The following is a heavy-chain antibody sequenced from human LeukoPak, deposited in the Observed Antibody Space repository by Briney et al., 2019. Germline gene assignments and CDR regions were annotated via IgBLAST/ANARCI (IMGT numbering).Heavy chain of an antibody. CDR3: AYPGRYCSSTSCYGMDV. V-gene: IGHV4-34*01. J-gene: IGHJ6*02. Sequence: SETLSLTCAVYGGSFSGYYWSWIRPPPGKGLEWIGEINHSGSTNYNPSLKSRVTISVDTSKNQFSLKLSSVTAADTAVYYCAYPGRYCSSTSCYGMDVWGQGTTVTVSS. CDR2: INHSGST. CDR1: GGSFSGYY. D-gene: IGHD2-2*01.